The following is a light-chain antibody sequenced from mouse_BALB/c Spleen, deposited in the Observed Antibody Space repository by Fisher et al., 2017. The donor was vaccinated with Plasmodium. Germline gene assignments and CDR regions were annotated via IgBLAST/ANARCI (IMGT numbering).Light chain of an antibody. CDR1: QSLVHSYGSTY. J-gene: IGKJ5*01. CDR3: SPSTYVPLT. Sequence: VLTQTPLSLPVSLGDQASISCRSSQSLVHSYGSTYLHWYLQKSGQSPKLLIYKVSNRFSGVPDRFSGSGSGTDFTLKISRVEAEDLGVYFCSPSTYVPLTFGAGTKLELK. V-gene: IGKV1-110*01. CDR2: KVS.